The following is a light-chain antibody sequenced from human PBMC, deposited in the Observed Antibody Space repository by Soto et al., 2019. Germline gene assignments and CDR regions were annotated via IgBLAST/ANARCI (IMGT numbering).Light chain of an antibody. Sequence: EIVLRQSPATLSLYPGERATLSCRASQSVGTYFAWYQQKPGQAPRLLIYDSSNRATGIPARFSGSGSGTDFTLTISSLEPEDFAVYYCQQRSDWPSTFGGGTKVEIK. CDR1: QSVGTY. CDR3: QQRSDWPST. CDR2: DSS. V-gene: IGKV3-11*01. J-gene: IGKJ4*01.